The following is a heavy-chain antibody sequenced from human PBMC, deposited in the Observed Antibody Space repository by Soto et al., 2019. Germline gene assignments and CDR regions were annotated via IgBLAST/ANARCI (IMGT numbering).Heavy chain of an antibody. D-gene: IGHD2-2*02. Sequence: PGGSLRLSCAASGFTFSDYYMSWIRQAPGKGLEWVSYISSSGSTIYYADSVKGRFTISRDNAKNSLYLQMNSLRAEDTAVYYCAKGFLGWSTTFYRDCDYYYGMDVSGPGTTVTV. CDR2: ISSSGSTI. V-gene: IGHV3-11*04. CDR1: GFTFSDYY. CDR3: AKGFLGWSTTFYRDCDYYYGMDV. J-gene: IGHJ6*02.